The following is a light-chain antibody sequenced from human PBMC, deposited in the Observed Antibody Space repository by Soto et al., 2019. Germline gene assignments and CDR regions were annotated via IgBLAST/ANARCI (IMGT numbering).Light chain of an antibody. V-gene: IGLV2-14*03. Sequence: QSALTQPASVSGSPGQSITFSCTGTSSDVGDYNYVSWYQQHPGKAPKLMIYDVNKRPSGVSNRFSGSKSGNTASLTISGLQAEDEADYYCSSYTRSSTLVVFGGGIKLTVL. CDR3: SSYTRSSTLVV. J-gene: IGLJ2*01. CDR2: DVN. CDR1: SSDVGDYNY.